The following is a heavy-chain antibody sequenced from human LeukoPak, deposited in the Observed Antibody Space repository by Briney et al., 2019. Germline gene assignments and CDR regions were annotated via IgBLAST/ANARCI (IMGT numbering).Heavy chain of an antibody. J-gene: IGHJ1*01. CDR1: GFTFSSYA. Sequence: PGGSLRLSCSASGFTFSSYAMHWVRQAPGKGLEYVSAISSNGGSTYYADSVKGRFTISRDNSKYTLYLQMSSLRAEDTAVYYCVKGDYGDYLYFQHWGQGTLVTVSS. V-gene: IGHV3-64D*06. CDR3: VKGDYGDYLYFQH. D-gene: IGHD4-17*01. CDR2: ISSNGGST.